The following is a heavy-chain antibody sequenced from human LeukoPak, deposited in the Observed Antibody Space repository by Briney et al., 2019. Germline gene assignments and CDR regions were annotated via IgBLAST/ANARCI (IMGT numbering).Heavy chain of an antibody. Sequence: SQTLSLTCTVSGGSISSGSYYWSWIRQPAGKGLEWIGRIYTSGSTNYNPSLKSRVTISVDTSKNQFSLKLSSVTAADTAVYYCAGTAAFYYMDVWGKGTTVTVSS. CDR1: GGSISSGSYY. CDR2: IYTSGST. J-gene: IGHJ6*03. D-gene: IGHD3-3*02. CDR3: AGTAAFYYMDV. V-gene: IGHV4-61*02.